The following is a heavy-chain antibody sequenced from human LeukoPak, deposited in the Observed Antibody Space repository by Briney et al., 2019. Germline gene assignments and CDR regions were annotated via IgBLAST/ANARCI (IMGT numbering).Heavy chain of an antibody. CDR3: ARGPSGDYYDSSGFPHGAFDI. CDR1: GGSISSHY. Sequence: SETLSLTCTVSGGSISSHYWSWIRQPPGKGLEWIGYIYYSGSTNYNPSLKSRVTISVDTSKNQSSLKLSSVTAADTAVYYCARGPSGDYYDSSGFPHGAFDIWGQGTMVTVSS. CDR2: IYYSGST. J-gene: IGHJ3*02. V-gene: IGHV4-59*11. D-gene: IGHD3-22*01.